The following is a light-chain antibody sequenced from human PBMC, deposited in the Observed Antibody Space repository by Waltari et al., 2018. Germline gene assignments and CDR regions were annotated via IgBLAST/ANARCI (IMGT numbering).Light chain of an antibody. Sequence: DIQMTQSPPSLYASVGDRVTITGRASQSISNSLNWYQHKPGTAPKVLIYGGSRLHSGGPSRFSGTASETHFTLTISSRQPEDSATYYCQQSDRTPYTFGQGTKLVIK. CDR1: QSISNS. V-gene: IGKV1-39*01. CDR2: GGS. CDR3: QQSDRTPYT. J-gene: IGKJ2*01.